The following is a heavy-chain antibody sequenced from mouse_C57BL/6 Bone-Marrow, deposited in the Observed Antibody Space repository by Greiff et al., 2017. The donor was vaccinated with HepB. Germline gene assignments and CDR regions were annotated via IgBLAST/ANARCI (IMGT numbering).Heavy chain of an antibody. CDR2: IDPSDSYT. V-gene: IGHV1-69*01. Sequence: QVQLQQPGAELVMPGASVKLSCKASGYTFTSYWMHWVKQRPGQGLEWIGEIDPSDSYTNYNQKFKGKSTLTVDKSSSTAYMQLSSLTSEDSAVYYCARNHDGSSYPDYWGQGTTLTVSS. CDR3: ARNHDGSSYPDY. D-gene: IGHD1-1*01. CDR1: GYTFTSYW. J-gene: IGHJ2*01.